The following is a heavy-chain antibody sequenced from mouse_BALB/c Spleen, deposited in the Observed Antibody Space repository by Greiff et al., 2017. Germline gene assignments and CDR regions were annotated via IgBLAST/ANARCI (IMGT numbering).Heavy chain of an antibody. CDR2: IYPGNSDT. D-gene: IGHD2-14*01. J-gene: IGHJ4*01. V-gene: IGHV1-5*01. CDR3: ARSLYYRYAMDY. CDR1: GYTFTSYW. Sequence: EVQLQQSGTVLARPGASVKMSCKASGYTFTSYWMHWVKQRPGQGLEWIGAIYPGNSDTSYNQKFKGKATLTVDESSSTAYMQLSSLTSEDSAVYYCARSLYYRYAMDYWGQGTSVTVSS.